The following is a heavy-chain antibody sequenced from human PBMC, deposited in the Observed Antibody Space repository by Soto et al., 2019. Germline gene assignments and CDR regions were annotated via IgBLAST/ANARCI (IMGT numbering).Heavy chain of an antibody. CDR3: ARPRLPGYSMHFNS. CDR1: GYIFIDYW. J-gene: IGHJ4*02. D-gene: IGHD2-15*01. CDR2: VYPRDSDT. Sequence: GESLKISCKASGYIFIDYWIGWVRQMPGKGLEWMGIVYPRDSDTRYSPSFQGQVTISADRSTGTAFLQWRSLKAWDTALYYCARPRLPGYSMHFNSWGQGTLVTVSS. V-gene: IGHV5-51*01.